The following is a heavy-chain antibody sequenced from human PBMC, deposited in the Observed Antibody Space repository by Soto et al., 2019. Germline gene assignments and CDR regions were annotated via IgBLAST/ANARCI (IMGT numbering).Heavy chain of an antibody. J-gene: IGHJ6*02. V-gene: IGHV1-69*12. Sequence: QVQLVQYGAEVKKPGSSVRVSCKTSGGTFRTSAISWVRQAPGQGLEWMGGIMPVFPTPDYAQKFQGRVTITADESTSTVYMELSSLRSEDTAVYCCARDKDRQQLGGNYYYILDVWGQGTTVTVSS. CDR1: GGTFRTSA. D-gene: IGHD3-3*02. CDR3: ARDKDRQQLGGNYYYILDV. CDR2: IMPVFPTP.